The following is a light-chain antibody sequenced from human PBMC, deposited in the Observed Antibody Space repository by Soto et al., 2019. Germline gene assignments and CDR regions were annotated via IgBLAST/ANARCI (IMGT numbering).Light chain of an antibody. J-gene: IGKJ5*01. CDR3: QQYGTSPRP. V-gene: IGKV3-20*01. Sequence: EIVMTPSQATLSVSAWGRATLSCRASQSISDTLAWYQQKLGRAPRLLISGASRRATGIPDRFSGSGSGTDFTLTITSLEPEDFAVYYCQQYGTSPRPFGQGTRLEIK. CDR1: QSISDT. CDR2: GAS.